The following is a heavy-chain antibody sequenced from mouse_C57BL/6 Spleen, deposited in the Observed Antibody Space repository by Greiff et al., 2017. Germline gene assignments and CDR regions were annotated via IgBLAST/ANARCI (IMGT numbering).Heavy chain of an antibody. CDR1: GYTFTDYY. V-gene: IGHV1-76*01. D-gene: IGHD1-1*02. J-gene: IGHJ4*01. CDR3: ARYGYYAMDY. Sequence: VQLQESGAELVRPGASVKLSCKASGYTFTDYYINWVKQRPGQGLEWIARIYPGSGNTYYNEKFKGKATLTAEKSSSTAYMQLSSLTSEDSAVYFCARYGYYAMDYWGQGTSVTVSS. CDR2: IYPGSGNT.